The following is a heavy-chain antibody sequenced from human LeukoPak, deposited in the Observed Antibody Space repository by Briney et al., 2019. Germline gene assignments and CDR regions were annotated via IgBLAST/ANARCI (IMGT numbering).Heavy chain of an antibody. CDR1: GFTFSSYW. Sequence: GGSLRLSCAASGFTFSSYWMHWVRQAPGKGLVWVSRINSDGSSTTYADSVKGRFTISRDNAKNSLYLQMNSLRAEDTAVYYCARDYYGSGPSRYWGQGTLVTVSS. V-gene: IGHV3-74*01. D-gene: IGHD3-10*01. CDR3: ARDYYGSGPSRY. CDR2: INSDGSST. J-gene: IGHJ4*02.